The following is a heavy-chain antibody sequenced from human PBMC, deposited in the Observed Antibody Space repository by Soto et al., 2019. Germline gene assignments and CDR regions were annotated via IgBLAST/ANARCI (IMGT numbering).Heavy chain of an antibody. CDR1: GYTFTSYG. V-gene: IGHV1-18*01. CDR3: ARKYYYDSSGYYYYYYGMDV. Sequence: QVRLVQSGAEVKKPGASVKVSCKASGYTFTSYGISWVRQAPGQGLEWMGWISAYNGNTNYAQKLQGRVTMTTDTSTSSAYMELRSLRSDDTAVYYCARKYYYDSSGYYYYYYGMDVWGQGPTVTVSS. J-gene: IGHJ6*02. D-gene: IGHD3-22*01. CDR2: ISAYNGNT.